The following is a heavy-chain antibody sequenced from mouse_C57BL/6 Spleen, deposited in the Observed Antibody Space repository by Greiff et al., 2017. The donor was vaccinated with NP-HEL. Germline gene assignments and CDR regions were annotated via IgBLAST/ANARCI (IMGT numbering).Heavy chain of an antibody. D-gene: IGHD1-1*01. CDR3: ASSPIYYYGSSFNY. J-gene: IGHJ2*01. Sequence: QVQLQQSGAELVKPGASVKVSCKASGYAFTNYLIEWVKQRPGQGLEWIGVINPGSGGTNYNEKFKGKATLTADKSSSTAYMQLSSLTSEDSAVYFCASSPIYYYGSSFNYWGQGTTLTVSS. CDR1: GYAFTNYL. V-gene: IGHV1-54*01. CDR2: INPGSGGT.